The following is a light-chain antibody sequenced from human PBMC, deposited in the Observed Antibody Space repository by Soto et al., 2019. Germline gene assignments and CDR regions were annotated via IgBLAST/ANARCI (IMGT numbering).Light chain of an antibody. Sequence: DIQMTQSPSSLSASVGDRVTITCQASEDISNYLTWYQQKPGNAPKVLIYDTSNLETGVPSRFRGSGSGTDFTLTISSLQPGEIATYYCQQYDSLPITFGQGTRLEIK. CDR1: EDISNY. J-gene: IGKJ5*01. V-gene: IGKV1-33*01. CDR3: QQYDSLPIT. CDR2: DTS.